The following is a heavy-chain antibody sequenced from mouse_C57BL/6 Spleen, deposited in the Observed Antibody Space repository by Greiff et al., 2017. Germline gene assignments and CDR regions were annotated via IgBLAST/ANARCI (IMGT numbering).Heavy chain of an antibody. J-gene: IGHJ4*01. V-gene: IGHV5-15*01. CDR1: GFTFSDYG. CDR2: ISNLAYSI. Sequence: DVHLVESGGGLVQPGGSLKLSCAASGFTFSDYGMAWVRQAPRKGPEWVAFISNLAYSIYYADTVTGRFTISRENAKNTLYLEMSSLRSEDTAMYYCARAPDYAMDYWGQGTSVTVSS. CDR3: ARAPDYAMDY.